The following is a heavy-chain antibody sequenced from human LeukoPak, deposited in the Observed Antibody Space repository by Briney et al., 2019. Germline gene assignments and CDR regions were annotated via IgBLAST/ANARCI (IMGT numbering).Heavy chain of an antibody. CDR2: ISGSGGTT. Sequence: GGSLRLSCAASGFTFSSYDMSWVRQAPGKGLEWVFTISGSGGTTNFADSVKGRFTISRENSKNTLYLQMNSLRAADTAKYYCAKASRRHCGTTICYTLDYWGQGTLVTVSS. V-gene: IGHV3-23*01. CDR3: AKASRRHCGTTICYTLDY. D-gene: IGHD2-2*02. CDR1: GFTFSSYD. J-gene: IGHJ4*02.